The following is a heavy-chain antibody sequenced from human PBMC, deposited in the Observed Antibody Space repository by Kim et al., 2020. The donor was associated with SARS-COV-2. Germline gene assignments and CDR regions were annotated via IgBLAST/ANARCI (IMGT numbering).Heavy chain of an antibody. V-gene: IGHV3-49*03. D-gene: IGHD3-3*01. CDR1: GFTFGDYA. CDR3: TRVGGSTYYDFVGWFDP. CDR2: IRSKAYGGTT. Sequence: GGSLRLSCTASGFTFGDYAMSWFRQAPGKGLEWVGFIRSKAYGGTTEYAASVKGRFTISRDDSKSIAYLQMNSLKTEDTAVYYCTRVGGSTYYDFVGWFDPWGQGTLVTVSS. J-gene: IGHJ5*02.